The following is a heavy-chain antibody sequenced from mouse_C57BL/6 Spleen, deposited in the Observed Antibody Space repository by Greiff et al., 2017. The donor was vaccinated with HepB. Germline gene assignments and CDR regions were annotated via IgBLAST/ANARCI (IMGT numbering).Heavy chain of an antibody. J-gene: IGHJ2*01. D-gene: IGHD2-3*01. V-gene: IGHV1-80*01. CDR1: GYAFSSYW. CDR3: ARFDGYGFDY. Sequence: VQLQESGAELVKPGASVKISCKASGYAFSSYWMNWVKQRPGKGLEWIGQIYPGDGDTNYNGKFKGKATLTVDTSSSTAYMQLSSLTSEDSAVYYCARFDGYGFDYWGQGTTLTVSS. CDR2: IYPGDGDT.